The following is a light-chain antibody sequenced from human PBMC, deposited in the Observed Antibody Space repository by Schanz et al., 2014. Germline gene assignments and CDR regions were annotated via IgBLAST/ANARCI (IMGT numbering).Light chain of an antibody. Sequence: QSVLTQPPSASGTPGQRVSISCSGSSSNIGRSYVCWYQQLPGTAPKLLMYSDNQRPSGVPDRFSGSKSGTSASLAISGLQSEDEVDYYCATWDDTLNARVFGGGTKLTVL. J-gene: IGLJ3*02. CDR2: SDN. V-gene: IGLV1-44*01. CDR3: ATWDDTLNARV. CDR1: SSNIGRSY.